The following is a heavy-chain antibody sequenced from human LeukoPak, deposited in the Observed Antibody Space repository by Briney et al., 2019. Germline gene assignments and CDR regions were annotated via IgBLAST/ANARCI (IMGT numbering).Heavy chain of an antibody. CDR2: IYYSGHT. V-gene: IGHV4-59*01. CDR1: GGSISSYY. D-gene: IGHD5-12*01. Sequence: SETLSLTCTVSGGSISSYYWSWIRQPPGKGLEWIAYIYYSGHTNYNPSLKSRVTISVDTSKNQFSLKLSSVTAADTAVYYCATSYSGYDTYYFDYWGQGTLVTVS. CDR3: ATSYSGYDTYYFDY. J-gene: IGHJ4*02.